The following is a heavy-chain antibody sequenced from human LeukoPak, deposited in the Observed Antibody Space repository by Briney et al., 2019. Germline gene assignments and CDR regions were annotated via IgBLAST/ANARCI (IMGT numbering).Heavy chain of an antibody. CDR1: GFTFSSYA. CDR2: ICSNDNNT. CDR3: AKGTSSSCYSAPNY. D-gene: IGHD2-15*01. J-gene: IGHJ4*02. V-gene: IGHV3-23*01. Sequence: GGSLRLSCAASGFTFSSYAMNWVRQAPGKGLEWVSAICSNDNNTYYANSVKGRFIISRDNSKNTLSLQLNSLRAEDTAVYYCAKGTSSSCYSAPNYWGQGTLDTVSS.